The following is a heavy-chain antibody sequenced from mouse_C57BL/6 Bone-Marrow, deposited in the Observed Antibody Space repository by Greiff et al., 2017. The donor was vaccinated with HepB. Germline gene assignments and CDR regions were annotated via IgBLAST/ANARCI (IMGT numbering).Heavy chain of an antibody. J-gene: IGHJ4*01. Sequence: QVQLQQPGAELVKPGASVKLSCKASGYTFTSYWMHWVKQRPGRGLEWIGRIYPNSGGTKYNEKFKSKATLTVDKPSSTAYMQLSSLTSEDSAVYYCARSSNYYGSSYPRLLAMDYWGQGTSVTVSS. CDR2: IYPNSGGT. V-gene: IGHV1-72*01. CDR1: GYTFTSYW. D-gene: IGHD1-1*01. CDR3: ARSSNYYGSSYPRLLAMDY.